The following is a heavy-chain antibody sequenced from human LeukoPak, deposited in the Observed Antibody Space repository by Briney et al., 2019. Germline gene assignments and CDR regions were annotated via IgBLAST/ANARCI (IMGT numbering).Heavy chain of an antibody. J-gene: IGHJ4*02. CDR1: GGSFSGYY. D-gene: IGHD5-12*01. CDR3: ARGMTGYVIDY. V-gene: IGHV4-34*01. Sequence: PSETLSLTCAVYGGSFSGYYWSWIRQPPGKGLEWIGEINHSGITNYNPSLKSRVTISVDTSKDQFSLKLSSVTAADTAVYYCARGMTGYVIDYWGQGTLVTVSS. CDR2: INHSGIT.